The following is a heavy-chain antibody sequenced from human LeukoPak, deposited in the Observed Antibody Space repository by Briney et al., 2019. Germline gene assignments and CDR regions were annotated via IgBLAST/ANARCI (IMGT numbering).Heavy chain of an antibody. J-gene: IGHJ4*02. V-gene: IGHV4-39*01. CDR3: ARVGQWELLKPIDY. CDR2: IYYSGST. CDR1: GGSISSSSYY. Sequence: SETLSLTCTVSGGSISSSSYYWGWIRQPPGKGLEWIGSIYYSGSTYYNPSLKSRVTISVDTSKNQFSLKLSSVTAADTAVYYCARVGQWELLKPIDYWGQGTLVTVSS. D-gene: IGHD1-26*01.